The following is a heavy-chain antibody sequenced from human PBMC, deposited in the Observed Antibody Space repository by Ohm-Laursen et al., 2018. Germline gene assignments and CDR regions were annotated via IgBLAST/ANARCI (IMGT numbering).Heavy chain of an antibody. V-gene: IGHV1-2*02. CDR2: INPNSGGT. J-gene: IGHJ4*02. D-gene: IGHD3-22*01. Sequence: GASVKVSCKASGYTFTGYYMHWVRQAPGQGLEWMGWINPNSGGTNYAQKFQGRVTMTRDTSISTAYMELSRLRSDDTAVYYCARDVIGLVVITHSPLDYWGQGTLVTVSS. CDR1: GYTFTGYY. CDR3: ARDVIGLVVITHSPLDY.